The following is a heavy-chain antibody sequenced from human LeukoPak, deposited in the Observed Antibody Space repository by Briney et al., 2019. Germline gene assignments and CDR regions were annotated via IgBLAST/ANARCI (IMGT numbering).Heavy chain of an antibody. Sequence: PSETLSLTCTVSGGSVSSISYYWTWIRRSPGKGLEWIGHIYQNGNTNYFPSLESRVTISPDTSKNQFSLKLNSVTAADTAVYSCAKVSNGWPYFFDSWGQGVQVTVSS. J-gene: IGHJ4*02. V-gene: IGHV4-61*01. CDR3: AKVSNGWPYFFDS. D-gene: IGHD6-19*01. CDR2: IYQNGNT. CDR1: GGSVSSISYY.